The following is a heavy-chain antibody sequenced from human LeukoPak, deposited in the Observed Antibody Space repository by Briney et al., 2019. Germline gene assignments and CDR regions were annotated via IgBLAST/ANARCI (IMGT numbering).Heavy chain of an antibody. Sequence: SVKLSCKASGGTFSSYAISWVRQAPGQGLEWMGRIIPIFGIANYAQKFQGRVTITADKSTSTAYMELSSLRSEDTAVYYCARESGYSYGYFDYWGQGTLVTVSS. D-gene: IGHD5-18*01. V-gene: IGHV1-69*04. CDR1: GGTFSSYA. CDR3: ARESGYSYGYFDY. J-gene: IGHJ4*02. CDR2: IIPIFGIA.